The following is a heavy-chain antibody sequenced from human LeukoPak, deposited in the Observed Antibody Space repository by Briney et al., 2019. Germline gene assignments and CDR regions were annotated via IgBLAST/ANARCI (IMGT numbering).Heavy chain of an antibody. CDR1: GFTFSSYW. CDR3: AKAATYFYGSVTYDWFES. V-gene: IGHV3-74*01. Sequence: GSLRLSCEASGFTFSSYWMHWVRQIPGKGLMWVSRVESNGLTLYADSVRDRFTISRDNGKNTIYLQMNSLRVDDTAIYYCAKAATYFYGSVTYDWFESWGQGTLVTVPS. D-gene: IGHD3-10*01. CDR2: VESNGLT. J-gene: IGHJ5*01.